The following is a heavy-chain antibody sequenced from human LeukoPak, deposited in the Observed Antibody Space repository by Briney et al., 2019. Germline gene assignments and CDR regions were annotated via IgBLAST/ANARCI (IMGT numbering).Heavy chain of an antibody. J-gene: IGHJ4*02. V-gene: IGHV3-30*14. Sequence: GRSRRLSCAASGFTFSSYAMHWVRQAPGEGREWEAVISYDGSNKYYADSVKGRFTISRDNSKNTLYLQMNSLRAEDTAVYYCAIDKDSYGYFDYWGQGTLVTVSS. CDR2: ISYDGSNK. CDR3: AIDKDSYGYFDY. D-gene: IGHD5-18*01. CDR1: GFTFSSYA.